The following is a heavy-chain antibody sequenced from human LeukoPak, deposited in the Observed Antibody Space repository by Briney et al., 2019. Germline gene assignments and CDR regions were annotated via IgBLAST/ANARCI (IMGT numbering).Heavy chain of an antibody. CDR1: GGSFSGYY. CDR2: INHSGSS. CDR3: ARGPPDHYFDY. Sequence: SETLSLTCAVSGGSFSGYYWSWIRQPPGKGLEWMGEINHSGSSIYNPYLKIRVTISVDTAKNQFSLKLISVTAADTAVYYCARGPPDHYFDYWGQGTLVTVSS. V-gene: IGHV4-34*01. J-gene: IGHJ4*02.